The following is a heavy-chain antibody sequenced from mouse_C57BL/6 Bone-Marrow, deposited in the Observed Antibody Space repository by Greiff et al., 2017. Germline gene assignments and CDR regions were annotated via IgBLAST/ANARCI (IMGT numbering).Heavy chain of an antibody. Sequence: VHLVESGAELVRPGTSVKVSCKASGYAFTNYLIEWVKPRPGQGLEWIGVINPGSGGTNYNEKFKGKATLTADKSSSTAYLQLSSLTAEDSAVYFCARRDLLLRDWGQGTLVTVSA. D-gene: IGHD1-1*01. V-gene: IGHV1-54*01. CDR2: INPGSGGT. CDR3: ARRDLLLRD. J-gene: IGHJ3*01. CDR1: GYAFTNYL.